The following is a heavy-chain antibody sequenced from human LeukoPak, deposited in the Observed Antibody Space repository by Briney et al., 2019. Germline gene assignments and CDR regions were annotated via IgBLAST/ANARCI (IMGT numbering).Heavy chain of an antibody. CDR2: MGSKANNYAT. V-gene: IGHV3-73*01. D-gene: IGHD6-13*01. CDR1: GLIFSGSA. CDR3: ASQAGYSSSWET. J-gene: IGHJ5*02. Sequence: PGGSLKLSCAASGLIFSGSAMHWVRQAPGKGLEWVGRMGSKANNYATGYATSVIGRFTISRDDSKNTRYLEMNSLKIEDTAVYFCASQAGYSSSWETWGQGTLVTVSS.